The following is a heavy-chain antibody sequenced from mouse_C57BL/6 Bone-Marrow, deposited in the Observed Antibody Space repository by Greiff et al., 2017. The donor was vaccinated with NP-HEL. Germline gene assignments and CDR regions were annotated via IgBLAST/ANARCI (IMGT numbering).Heavy chain of an antibody. CDR3: ARCSYYYGSSLYAMDY. CDR2: INPNNGGT. Sequence: EVKLMESGPELVKPGASVKIPCKASGYTFTDYNMDWVKQSHGKSLEWIGDINPNNGGTIYNQKFKGKATLTVDKSSSTAYMELRSLTSEDTAVYYCARCSYYYGSSLYAMDYWGQGTSVTVSS. J-gene: IGHJ4*01. V-gene: IGHV1-18*01. CDR1: GYTFTDYN. D-gene: IGHD1-1*01.